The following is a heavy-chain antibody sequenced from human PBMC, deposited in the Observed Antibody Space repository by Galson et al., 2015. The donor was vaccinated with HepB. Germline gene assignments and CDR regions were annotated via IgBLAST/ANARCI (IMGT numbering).Heavy chain of an antibody. V-gene: IGHV3-30*04. Sequence: SLRLSCAASGFTFSSYAMHWVRQAPGKGLEWVAVISYDGSNKYYADSVKGRFTISRDNSKNTLYLQMNSLRAEDTAVYYCARDGALWFGELYVGGPFDYWGQGTLVTVSS. J-gene: IGHJ4*02. CDR3: ARDGALWFGELYVGGPFDY. CDR2: ISYDGSNK. CDR1: GFTFSSYA. D-gene: IGHD3-10*01.